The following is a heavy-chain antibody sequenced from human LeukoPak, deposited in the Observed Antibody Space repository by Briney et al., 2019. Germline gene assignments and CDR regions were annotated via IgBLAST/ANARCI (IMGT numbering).Heavy chain of an antibody. D-gene: IGHD1-26*01. CDR3: AKDTKWELNAYYIDY. J-gene: IGHJ4*02. CDR2: ISGSGST. CDR1: GFTFRTYG. V-gene: IGHV3-23*01. Sequence: GGSLRLSCATTGFTFRTYGMSWVREAPGKELEWVSVISGSGSTYYADSVKGRFTISRDNSKNTLYLQMNNLRVDDTAVYYCAKDTKWELNAYYIDYWGQGTLVTVSS.